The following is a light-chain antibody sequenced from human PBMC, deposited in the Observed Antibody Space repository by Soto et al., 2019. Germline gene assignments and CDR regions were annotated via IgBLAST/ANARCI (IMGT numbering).Light chain of an antibody. CDR2: TNN. V-gene: IGLV1-44*01. Sequence: QSVLTQPPSAAGTPGQSVIISWSCFSSNIGSNSVSWYQLLPGTAPKLLIYTNNQRPSRVPDRFSGSKSGNSASLAISGLQSQDEADYYCAAWDDSLNGYVFGTGTKVTVL. CDR1: SSNIGSNS. CDR3: AAWDDSLNGYV. J-gene: IGLJ1*01.